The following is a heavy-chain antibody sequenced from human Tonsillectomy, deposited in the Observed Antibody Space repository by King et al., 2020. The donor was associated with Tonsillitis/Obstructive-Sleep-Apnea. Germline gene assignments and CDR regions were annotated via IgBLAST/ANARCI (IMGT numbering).Heavy chain of an antibody. D-gene: IGHD3-10*01. Sequence: QMQLQESGPGLVKPSQTLSLTCSVSGGSISSGGDYWSWIRQPPGKGLEWIGYIYYSGSTYYNPSLKSRVTISLDTSKNQFSLKLSSVTAADTAVYYCAGGRHQDPSRGPGLYGMDVWGQGTTVTVSS. CDR3: AGGRHQDPSRGPGLYGMDV. CDR1: GGSISSGGDY. CDR2: IYYSGST. J-gene: IGHJ6*02. V-gene: IGHV4-31*03.